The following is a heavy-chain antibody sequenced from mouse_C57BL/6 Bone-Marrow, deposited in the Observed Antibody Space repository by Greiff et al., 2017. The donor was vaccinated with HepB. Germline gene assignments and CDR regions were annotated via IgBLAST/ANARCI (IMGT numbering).Heavy chain of an antibody. D-gene: IGHD1-1*01. Sequence: VKLQQPGAELVMPGASVKLSCKASGYTFTSYWMHWVKQRPGQGLEWIGEIDPSDSYTNYNQKFKGKSTLTVDKSSSTAYMQLSSLTSEDSAVYYCARGYYGSSYKDYWGQGTTLTVSS. CDR2: IDPSDSYT. CDR3: ARGYYGSSYKDY. J-gene: IGHJ2*01. CDR1: GYTFTSYW. V-gene: IGHV1-69*01.